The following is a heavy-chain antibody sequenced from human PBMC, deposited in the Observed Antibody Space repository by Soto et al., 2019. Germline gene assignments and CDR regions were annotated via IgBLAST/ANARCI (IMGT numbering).Heavy chain of an antibody. D-gene: IGHD5-18*01. CDR2: ISYDGSNK. J-gene: IGHJ4*02. CDR3: AKDHGYSYGSRGKDY. CDR1: GFTFSSYG. V-gene: IGHV3-30*18. Sequence: QVQLVESGGGVVQPGRSLRLSCAASGFTFSSYGMHWVRQAPGKGLEWVAVISYDGSNKYYADSVKGRFTISRDNSKNTLYLRMNRLRAEDTAVYYCAKDHGYSYGSRGKDYWGQGTLVTVSS.